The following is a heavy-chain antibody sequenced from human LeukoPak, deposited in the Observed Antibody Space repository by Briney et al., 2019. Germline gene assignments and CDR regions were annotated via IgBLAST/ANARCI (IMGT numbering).Heavy chain of an antibody. Sequence: SETLSLTCTVSGGSISSSSYYWGWIRQPPGKGLEWIGSIYYSGRTYYNPSLKSRVTISVDTSKNQFSLKLSSVTAADTAVYYCARAYPRGVGYFDYWGQGTLVTVSS. CDR1: GGSISSSSYY. J-gene: IGHJ4*02. CDR3: ARAYPRGVGYFDY. CDR2: IYYSGRT. V-gene: IGHV4-39*07. D-gene: IGHD1-26*01.